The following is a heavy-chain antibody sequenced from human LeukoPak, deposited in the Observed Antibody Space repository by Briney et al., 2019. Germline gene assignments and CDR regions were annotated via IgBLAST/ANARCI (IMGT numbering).Heavy chain of an antibody. Sequence: PETLSLTCAVYGGSFSGYYWSWIRQPPGKGLEWIGEINHSGSTNYNPSLKSRVTISVDTSKNQFSLKLSSVTAADTAVYYCARGGVPGGLWFGVPWGQGTLVTVSS. CDR3: ARGGVPGGLWFGVP. D-gene: IGHD3-10*01. V-gene: IGHV4-34*01. CDR1: GGSFSGYY. CDR2: INHSGST. J-gene: IGHJ5*02.